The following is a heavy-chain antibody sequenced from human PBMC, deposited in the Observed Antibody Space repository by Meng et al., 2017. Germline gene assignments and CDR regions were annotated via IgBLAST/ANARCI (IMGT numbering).Heavy chain of an antibody. CDR1: GGSISSGNYY. D-gene: IGHD1-26*01. V-gene: IGHV4-30-4*01. CDR3: ARDSGVGGSYNWFDP. Sequence: QVQLQESGPGLVKPSQTLSLTCPVSGGSISSGNYYWSWIRQPPGKGLEWIGYIYHSGSTYYNPSLKSRVTISVDTSKNQFSLKLNYVTAADTGVYYCARDSGVGGSYNWFDPWGQGTLVTVSS. J-gene: IGHJ5*02. CDR2: IYHSGST.